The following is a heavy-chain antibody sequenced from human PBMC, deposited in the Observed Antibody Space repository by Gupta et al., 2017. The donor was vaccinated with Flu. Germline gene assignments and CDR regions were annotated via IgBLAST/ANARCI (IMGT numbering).Heavy chain of an antibody. J-gene: IGHJ5*02. CDR2: INHSGST. V-gene: IGHV4-34*01. Sequence: QVQLQQWGAGLLKPSETLSLTCAVYGGSFSGYYWSWIRQPPGKGLEWIGEINHSGSTNYNPSLKSRVTISVDTSKNQFSLKLSSVTAADTAVYYCARGRAWGIFGVVIHVLHWFDPWGQGTLVTVSS. CDR1: GGSFSGYY. CDR3: ARGRAWGIFGVVIHVLHWFDP. D-gene: IGHD3-3*01.